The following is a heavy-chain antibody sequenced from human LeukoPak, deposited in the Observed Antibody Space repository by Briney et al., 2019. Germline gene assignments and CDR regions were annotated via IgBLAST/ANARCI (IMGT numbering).Heavy chain of an antibody. J-gene: IGHJ5*02. V-gene: IGHV1-24*01. Sequence: ASVKVSCKVSGYTLTELSMHWVQQAPGKGLEWMGLVDPEDGETIYAEKFQGRVTITADTSTDTAYMELSSLRSEDTAVYYCATNWFDPWGQGTLVTVSS. CDR3: ATNWFDP. CDR1: GYTLTELS. CDR2: VDPEDGET.